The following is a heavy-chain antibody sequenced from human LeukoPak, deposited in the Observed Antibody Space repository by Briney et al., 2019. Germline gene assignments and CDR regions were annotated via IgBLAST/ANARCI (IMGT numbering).Heavy chain of an antibody. CDR2: IRSKAHSYAT. Sequence: GGSLRLSCAASGFTFSGSAMQWVRQASGKGLEWVGRIRSKAHSYATVYAASVKGRFTISRDDSNNTAYLQMSSLKTEDTAVYYCTGSRDGYKFDYWGQGTLVTVSS. J-gene: IGHJ4*02. CDR1: GFTFSGSA. D-gene: IGHD5-24*01. CDR3: TGSRDGYKFDY. V-gene: IGHV3-73*01.